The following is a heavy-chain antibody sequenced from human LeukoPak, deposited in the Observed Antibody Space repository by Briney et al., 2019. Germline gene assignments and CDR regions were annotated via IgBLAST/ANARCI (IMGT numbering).Heavy chain of an antibody. V-gene: IGHV4-31*03. CDR1: GGSISSGGYY. CDR3: AREKGSYYDFWSGRVTVYGMDV. D-gene: IGHD3-3*01. Sequence: SETLSLTCTVSGGSISSGGYYWSWIRQHPGKGLEWIGYIYYSGSTYYNPSLKSRVTISVDTSKNQFSLKLSSVTAADTAVYYCAREKGSYYDFWSGRVTVYGMDVWGQGTTVTVSS. J-gene: IGHJ6*02. CDR2: IYYSGST.